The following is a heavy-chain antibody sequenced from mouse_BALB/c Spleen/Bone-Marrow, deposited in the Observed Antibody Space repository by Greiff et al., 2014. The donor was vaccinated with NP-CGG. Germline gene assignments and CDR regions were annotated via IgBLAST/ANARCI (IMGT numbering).Heavy chain of an antibody. V-gene: IGHV14-3*02. CDR1: GFNIKDTY. CDR3: ASYYYGSSRFAY. D-gene: IGHD1-1*01. Sequence: VQLQQSGAELVKPGASVKLSCTASGFNIKDTYMHWVKQRPEQGLEWIGRIDPANGNTKYDPKFQGKATITAGTSSNTAYLQLSSLTSEDTAVYYCASYYYGSSRFAYWGQGTLVTVSA. CDR2: IDPANGNT. J-gene: IGHJ3*01.